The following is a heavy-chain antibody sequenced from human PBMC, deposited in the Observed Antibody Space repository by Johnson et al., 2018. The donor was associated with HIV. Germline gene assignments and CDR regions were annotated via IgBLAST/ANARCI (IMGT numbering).Heavy chain of an antibody. CDR1: GFTVSSNY. Sequence: VQLVESGGGLVQPGGSLRLSCAASGFTVSSNYMSWVRQAPGKGLEWVSVIYSGGSTYYADSVKGRFTISRDNSKNTLYLQMNSLRAEDTAVYYCTTGHYYDSSGDAFDIWGQGTMVTVSS. D-gene: IGHD3-22*01. CDR2: IYSGGST. J-gene: IGHJ3*02. V-gene: IGHV3-66*02. CDR3: TTGHYYDSSGDAFDI.